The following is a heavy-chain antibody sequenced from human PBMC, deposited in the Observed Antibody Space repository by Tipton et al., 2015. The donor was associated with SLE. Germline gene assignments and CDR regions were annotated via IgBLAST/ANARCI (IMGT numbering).Heavy chain of an antibody. CDR1: GSSVSSHY. V-gene: IGHV4-59*08. J-gene: IGHJ5*02. D-gene: IGHD5-24*01. CDR3: ARALNNGWRLGDRFDP. CDR2: IFYSENI. Sequence: TLSLTCTVSGSSVSSHYWSWIRQPPGKELEWIGYIFYSENINYNPSLKSRVTISMDTSKNQFSLKLNSVTAADTAVYYCARALNNGWRLGDRFDPWGQGTLVTVSS.